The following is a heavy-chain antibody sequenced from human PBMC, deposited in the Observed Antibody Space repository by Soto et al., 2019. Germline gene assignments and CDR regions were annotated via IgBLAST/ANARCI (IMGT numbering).Heavy chain of an antibody. D-gene: IGHD3-10*01. CDR3: AREGLLWFGEFYYYYGMDV. Sequence: QVQLVESGGGVVQPGRSLRISCAASGFTFSSYGMHWVRQAPGKGLEWVAVIWYDGSNKYYADSVKGRFTISRDNSKNTLYLQMNSLRAEDTAVYYCAREGLLWFGEFYYYYGMDVWGQGTTVTVSS. V-gene: IGHV3-33*01. CDR2: IWYDGSNK. J-gene: IGHJ6*02. CDR1: GFTFSSYG.